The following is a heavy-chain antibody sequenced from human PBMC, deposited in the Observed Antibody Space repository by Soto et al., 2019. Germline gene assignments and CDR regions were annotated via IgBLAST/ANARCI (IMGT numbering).Heavy chain of an antibody. CDR1: GFTFSSYG. Sequence: GGSLRLSCAASGFTFSSYGMHWVRQAPGKGLEWVAVISYDGSNKYYADSVKGRFTISRDNSKNTLYLQMNSLRAEDTAVYYCAKYESGLRLKGPVDYWGQGTLVTVSS. CDR2: ISYDGSNK. V-gene: IGHV3-30*18. J-gene: IGHJ4*02. CDR3: AKYESGLRLKGPVDY. D-gene: IGHD5-12*01.